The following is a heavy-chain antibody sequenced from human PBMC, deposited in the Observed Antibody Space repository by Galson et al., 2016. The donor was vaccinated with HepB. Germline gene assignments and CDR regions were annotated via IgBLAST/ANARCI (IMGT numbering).Heavy chain of an antibody. V-gene: IGHV3-33*01. Sequence: SLRLSCAASRFTFSSYGMHWVRQAPGKGLEWVSVIWYDGRNYFYADSVKGRFTISRDNSKNTVYLEMNSLRAEDTAVYHCARGIRGSGWSDLMMDVWGQGTTVAVSS. J-gene: IGHJ6*02. CDR3: ARGIRGSGWSDLMMDV. CDR1: RFTFSSYG. D-gene: IGHD6-19*01. CDR2: IWYDGRNY.